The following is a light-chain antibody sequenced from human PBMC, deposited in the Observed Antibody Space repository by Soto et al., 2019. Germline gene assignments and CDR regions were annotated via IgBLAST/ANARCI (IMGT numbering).Light chain of an antibody. CDR3: QQYNNWPT. V-gene: IGKV3-15*01. CDR1: QSVSSN. CDR2: GAS. Sequence: EIVMTQSPATLSVSPGERATLSCRASQSVSSNLAWYQQKPGQAPRLLIYGASTRATGIPARFSGSGPGTELTLTIRSLQSEDFAVYYCQQYNNWPTFGLGTKVDIK. J-gene: IGKJ1*01.